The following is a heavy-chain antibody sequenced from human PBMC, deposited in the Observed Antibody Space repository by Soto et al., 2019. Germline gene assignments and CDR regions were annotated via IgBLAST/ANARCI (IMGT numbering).Heavy chain of an antibody. J-gene: IGHJ6*02. CDR3: ARELPGFVYGMDV. D-gene: IGHD2-15*01. V-gene: IGHV3-66*01. Sequence: EVQLVESGGGLVQPGGSLRLSCAASGFTVSSNYMSWVRQAPGKGLEWVSVIYSGGSTYYADSLKGRFTISRDTSKNTLYLQMNSLRAEDTAVYYCARELPGFVYGMDVWGQGTTVTVSS. CDR2: IYSGGST. CDR1: GFTVSSNY.